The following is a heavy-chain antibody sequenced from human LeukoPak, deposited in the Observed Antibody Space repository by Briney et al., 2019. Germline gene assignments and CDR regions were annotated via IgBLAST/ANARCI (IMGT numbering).Heavy chain of an antibody. CDR2: ISSSSSYV. J-gene: IGHJ4*02. CDR1: GFTFSSYS. CDR3: ARDPESSSSMLFDY. D-gene: IGHD6-6*01. Sequence: GGSLRLSCAASGFTFSSYSMNWVRQAPGKGLEWVSSISSSSSYVYYADSVKGRFTISRDNAKNSLYLQMNGLRAEDTAVYYCARDPESSSSMLFDYWGQGTLVTVSS. V-gene: IGHV3-21*01.